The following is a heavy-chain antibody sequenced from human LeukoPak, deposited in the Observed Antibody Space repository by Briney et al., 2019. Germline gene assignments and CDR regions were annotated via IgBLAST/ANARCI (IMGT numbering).Heavy chain of an antibody. Sequence: SETLSLTCTVSGYSISSSNWWSWVRQPPGKGLKWIGEIYHSGSTNYNPSLKSRVTISVDKSKNQFSLKLSSVTAADTAVYYCAKLDPVIRLGFGYWGQGTLVTVSS. CDR2: IYHSGST. J-gene: IGHJ4*02. V-gene: IGHV4-4*02. D-gene: IGHD3-22*01. CDR1: GYSISSSNW. CDR3: AKLDPVIRLGFGY.